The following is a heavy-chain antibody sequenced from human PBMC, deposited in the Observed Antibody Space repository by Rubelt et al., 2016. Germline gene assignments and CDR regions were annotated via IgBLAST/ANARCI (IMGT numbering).Heavy chain of an antibody. CDR2: INHSGST. CDR1: GGSFSGYY. V-gene: IGHV4-34*01. Sequence: QVQLQQWGAGLLKPSETLSLTCAVYGGSFSGYYWSWIRQPPGKGLEWIGEINHSGSTNYNPSLKGRVTISVDTSKNQFALKLSSVTAADTAVYYCARDYRAVAGIALDYWGQGTLVTVSS. D-gene: IGHD6-19*01. J-gene: IGHJ4*02. CDR3: ARDYRAVAGIALDY.